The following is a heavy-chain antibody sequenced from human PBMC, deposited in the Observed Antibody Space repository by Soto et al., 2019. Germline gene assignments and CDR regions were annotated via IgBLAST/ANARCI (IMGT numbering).Heavy chain of an antibody. CDR1: GFTFSSYA. D-gene: IGHD2-21*02. Sequence: GGSLRLSCAASGFTFSSYAMSWVRQAPGKGLEWVSALSGSGGGAYYTDSVKGRFTISRDNSKDTVYLQMNSLRAEDTAVYYFAKHSSDWTYFVSRGQGPLAT. V-gene: IGHV3-23*01. CDR3: AKHSSDWTYFVS. J-gene: IGHJ4*02. CDR2: LSGSGGGA.